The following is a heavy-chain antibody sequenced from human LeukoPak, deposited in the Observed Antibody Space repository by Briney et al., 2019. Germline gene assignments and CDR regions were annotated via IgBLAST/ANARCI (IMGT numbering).Heavy chain of an antibody. Sequence: ASVTVSCKASGYMFTDYYIHWVRQAPGQGLEWMGWVTPDSGGTNYAQTFQDRVTMTRDTSISTAYMELSRLGFDDTAVYFCAREARRELGDCYGMDVWGQGTTVTVSS. V-gene: IGHV1-2*02. CDR2: VTPDSGGT. CDR1: GYMFTDYY. D-gene: IGHD3-10*01. J-gene: IGHJ6*02. CDR3: AREARRELGDCYGMDV.